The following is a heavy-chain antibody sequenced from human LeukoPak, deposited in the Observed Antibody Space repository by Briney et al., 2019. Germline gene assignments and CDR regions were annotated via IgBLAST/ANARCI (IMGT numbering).Heavy chain of an antibody. CDR1: GGSFSGYY. D-gene: IGHD6-13*01. CDR3: ARPGYSSSWGPLRRGNWFDP. Sequence: PSETLSLTCAVYGGSFSGYYWSWIRQPPGKGLEWIGEINHSGSTNYNPSLKSRVTISVDTSKNQFSLKLSSVTAADTAVYYCARPGYSSSWGPLRRGNWFDPWGQGTLVTVSS. CDR2: INHSGST. V-gene: IGHV4-34*01. J-gene: IGHJ5*02.